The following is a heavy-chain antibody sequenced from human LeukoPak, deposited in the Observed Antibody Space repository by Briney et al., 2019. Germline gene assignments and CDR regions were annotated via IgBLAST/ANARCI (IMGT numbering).Heavy chain of an antibody. D-gene: IGHD2-21*01. CDR1: GFTFSSYS. CDR3: AKSGESNKFYFDF. V-gene: IGHV3-21*04. CDR2: ISSSSSYI. J-gene: IGHJ4*02. Sequence: PGGSLRLSCAASGFTFSSYSMNWVRQAPGKGLEWVSSISSSSSYIYYADSVKDGFTISRDNSRNTVYLQMNSLRAEDTALYYCAKSGESNKFYFDFWGQGTLVTVSS.